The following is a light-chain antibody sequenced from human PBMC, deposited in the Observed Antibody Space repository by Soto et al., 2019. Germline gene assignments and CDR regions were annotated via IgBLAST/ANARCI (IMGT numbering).Light chain of an antibody. CDR2: DAS. V-gene: IGKV3D-20*02. Sequence: EIVLTQSPGTLSLSPGERATLSCRASQSVSSSYLAWYQQKPGQAPRLLIYDASNRATGIPARFSGSGSGTDFTLTISSLEPEDFAVYYCQQRSNFFGPGTKVDIK. CDR3: QQRSNF. CDR1: QSVSSSY. J-gene: IGKJ3*01.